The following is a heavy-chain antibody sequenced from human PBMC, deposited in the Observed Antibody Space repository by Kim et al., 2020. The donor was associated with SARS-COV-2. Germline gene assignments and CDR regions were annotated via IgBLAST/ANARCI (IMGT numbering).Heavy chain of an antibody. J-gene: IGHJ5*02. D-gene: IGHD6-19*01. CDR3: ARGLGSGTQP. CDR2: INHSGST. V-gene: IGHV4-34*01. Sequence: SETLSLTCAVYGGSFSGYYWSWIRQPPGKGLEWIGEINHSGSTNYNPSLKSRVTISVDTSKNQFSLKLSSVTAADTAVYYCARGLGSGTQPCGQGTLATV. CDR1: GGSFSGYY.